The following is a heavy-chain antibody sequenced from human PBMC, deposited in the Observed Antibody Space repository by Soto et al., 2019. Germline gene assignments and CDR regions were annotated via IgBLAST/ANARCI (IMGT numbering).Heavy chain of an antibody. CDR2: INAGNGNT. D-gene: IGHD3-22*01. V-gene: IGHV1-3*01. CDR3: AISRRGESLPDSFAY. J-gene: IGHJ4*02. Sequence: GASVKVSCKASGYTFTSYAMHWVRQAPGQRLEWMGWINAGNGNTKYSQKSQGRVTITRDTSASTAYMELSSLRSEDTAVYYCAISRRGESLPDSFAYSSQRTLVPVSS. CDR1: GYTFTSYA.